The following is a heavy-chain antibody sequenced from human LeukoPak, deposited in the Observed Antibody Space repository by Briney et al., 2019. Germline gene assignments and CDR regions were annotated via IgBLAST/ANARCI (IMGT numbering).Heavy chain of an antibody. CDR1: GFNFGMYS. CDR3: ARCVTYYGEYHY. D-gene: IGHD1-26*01. Sequence: GGSLRLSCVASGFNFGMYSMDWVRQAPGKGLEYVSGIDSVDNTYYARSVKGRYTISRDNSKNTLYLQMDSLRLEDMGLFYCARCVTYYGEYHYWGQGPLITVSA. CDR2: IDSVDNT. J-gene: IGHJ4*02. V-gene: IGHV3-64*01.